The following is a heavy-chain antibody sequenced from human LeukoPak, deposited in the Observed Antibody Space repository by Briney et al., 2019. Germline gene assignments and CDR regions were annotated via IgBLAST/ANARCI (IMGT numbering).Heavy chain of an antibody. J-gene: IGHJ4*02. CDR1: GFTFSSYG. V-gene: IGHV3-30*02. Sequence: PGGSLRLSCAASGFTFSSYGMHWVRQAPGKGLEWVAFIRYDGSNKYYADSVKGRFTISRDNSKNTLYLQMNSLRAEDTAVYYCAKDSQGYCGGDCYYDYWGQGTLVTVSS. CDR2: IRYDGSNK. D-gene: IGHD2-21*02. CDR3: AKDSQGYCGGDCYYDY.